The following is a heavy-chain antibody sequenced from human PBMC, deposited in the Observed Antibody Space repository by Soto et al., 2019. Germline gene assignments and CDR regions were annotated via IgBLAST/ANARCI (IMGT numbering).Heavy chain of an antibody. CDR2: ISGSGGST. J-gene: IGHJ6*02. V-gene: IGHV3-23*01. D-gene: IGHD2-2*02. CDR3: AKGGLGYCSSTSCYINYYYYGMDV. Sequence: LRLSCAASGFTFSSYAMSRVRQAPGKGLEWVSAISGSGGSTYYADSVKGRFTISRDNSKNTLYLQMNSLRAEDTAVYYCAKGGLGYCSSTSCYINYYYYGMDVWGQGTTVTVSS. CDR1: GFTFSSYA.